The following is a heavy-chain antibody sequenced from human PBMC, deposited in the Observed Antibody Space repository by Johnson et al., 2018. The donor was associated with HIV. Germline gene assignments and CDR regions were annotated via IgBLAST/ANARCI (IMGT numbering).Heavy chain of an antibody. J-gene: IGHJ3*02. V-gene: IGHV3-64*04. D-gene: IGHD1-26*01. CDR2: ISTNGGST. Sequence: VQLVESGAVLVQPGGSLRLSCSASAFTFSNYAMHWVRQAPGKGLDYVSGISTNGGSTYYANSVKCRFTISRDNSKNTLYVQMNSLRDEDTAVYYCAMERMGGFDIWGQGTMVTVSS. CDR1: AFTFSNYA. CDR3: AMERMGGFDI.